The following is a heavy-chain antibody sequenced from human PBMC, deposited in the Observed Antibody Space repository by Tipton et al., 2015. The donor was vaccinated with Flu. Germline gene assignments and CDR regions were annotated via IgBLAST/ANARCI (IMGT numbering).Heavy chain of an antibody. V-gene: IGHV4-39*07. J-gene: IGHJ4*02. D-gene: IGHD3-9*01. Sequence: LSCTVSGGSISTSDYYWAWIRQSPGKGMEWIGSLSYTGTTYYNPSLNSRLTMSVDTSKNQFSLKLTSVTAADTAVYYCAREGFFDYLTGGYLDYWGQGTLITVSS. CDR2: LSYTGTT. CDR1: GGSISTSDYY. CDR3: AREGFFDYLTGGYLDY.